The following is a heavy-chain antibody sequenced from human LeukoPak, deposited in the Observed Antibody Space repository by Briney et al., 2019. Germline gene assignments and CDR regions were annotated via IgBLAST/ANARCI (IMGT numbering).Heavy chain of an antibody. Sequence: GGSLRLSCAASGFTFSSYAMSWVRQAPGKGLEWASAISGSGGSTYYADSVKGRFTISRDNSKNTLYLQMNSLRAEDTAVYYCAKHYDSSGYYFFDYWGQGTLVTVSS. CDR2: ISGSGGST. D-gene: IGHD3-22*01. CDR3: AKHYDSSGYYFFDY. V-gene: IGHV3-23*01. CDR1: GFTFSSYA. J-gene: IGHJ4*02.